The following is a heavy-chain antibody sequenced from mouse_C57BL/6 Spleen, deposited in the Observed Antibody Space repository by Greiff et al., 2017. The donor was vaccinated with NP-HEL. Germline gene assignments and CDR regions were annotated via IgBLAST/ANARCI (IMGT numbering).Heavy chain of an antibody. Sequence: EVKLMESGGGLVKPGGSLKLSCAASGFTFSDYGMHWVRQAPEKGLEWVAYISSCSSTIYYADTVKGRFTISRDNAKNTLFLQMTSLRSADTAMYYCARKEDTDFYAMDYWGQGTSVTVSS. CDR1: GFTFSDYG. V-gene: IGHV5-17*01. CDR3: ARKEDTDFYAMDY. CDR2: ISSCSSTI. D-gene: IGHD5-1-1*01. J-gene: IGHJ4*01.